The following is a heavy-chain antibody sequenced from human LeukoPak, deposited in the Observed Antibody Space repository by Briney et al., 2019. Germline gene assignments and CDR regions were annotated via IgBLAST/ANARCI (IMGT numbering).Heavy chain of an antibody. CDR1: GFTLGSYA. CDR2: ISGSGGST. Sequence: TGGSLRLSCVASGFTLGSYAMSWVRQAPGKGLEWVSAISGSGGSTYYADSVKGRFTISRDNSKDTLYLQMNSLRAEDTAVYYCAKDRWGINPPLDYWGQGTLVTVSS. J-gene: IGHJ4*02. V-gene: IGHV3-23*01. D-gene: IGHD2-8*02. CDR3: AKDRWGINPPLDY.